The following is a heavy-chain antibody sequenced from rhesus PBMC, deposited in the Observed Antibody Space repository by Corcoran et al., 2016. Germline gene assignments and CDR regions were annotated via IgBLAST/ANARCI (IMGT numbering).Heavy chain of an antibody. V-gene: IGHV4-80*01. Sequence: QVQLQESGPGLVKPSETLSLTCTVSGASLSSNWWCCIRPPPGTALGWIGEINGKSGSTNYNPSLKSRVTIAKDASKNQFSLKLSSVTAADTAVYYCARDLQYEDDYGYYNSPGGQGVLVTVSS. J-gene: IGHJ4*01. CDR2: INGKSGST. D-gene: IGHD3-9*01. CDR3: ARDLQYEDDYGYYNSP. CDR1: GASLSSNW.